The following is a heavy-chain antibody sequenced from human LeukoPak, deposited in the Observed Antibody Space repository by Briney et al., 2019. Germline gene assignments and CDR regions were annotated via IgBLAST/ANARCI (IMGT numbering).Heavy chain of an antibody. CDR1: GFTVSNNY. J-gene: IGHJ4*02. CDR2: IYSGGST. Sequence: GGSLRLSCAASGFTVSNNYMSWVRQAPGKGLEWVSVIYSGGSTYYADSVKGRFTISRDNSKNTLYLQMNSLRAEDTAVYYCARAYYYGSGSYFFDYWGQGTLVTVSS. D-gene: IGHD3-10*01. CDR3: ARAYYYGSGSYFFDY. V-gene: IGHV3-66*01.